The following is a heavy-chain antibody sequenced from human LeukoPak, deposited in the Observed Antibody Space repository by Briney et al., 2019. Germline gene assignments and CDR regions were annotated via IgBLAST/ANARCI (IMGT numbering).Heavy chain of an antibody. J-gene: IGHJ4*02. Sequence: PSETLSLTCSVSGASITDYYWSWIRQPPGKGLEWIGYIYYSGSPNYSPSLKSRVTLSLDTSQNQFSLKLTSVTAADTAVYYCAYGGDAYKTGYWGQGTLVTVPS. V-gene: IGHV4-59*01. CDR3: AYGGDAYKTGY. D-gene: IGHD5-24*01. CDR2: IYYSGSP. CDR1: GASITDYY.